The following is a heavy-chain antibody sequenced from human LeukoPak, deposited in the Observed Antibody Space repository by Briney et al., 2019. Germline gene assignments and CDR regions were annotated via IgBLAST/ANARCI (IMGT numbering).Heavy chain of an antibody. Sequence: ASVKVSCKASGYTFTSYGISWVRQAPGQGLEWMGWISAYNGNTNYAQKLQGRVTMTTDTSTSTAYMELRSLRSDDTAVYYCARDGSNSLGPSARLPRPFWHRFDPWGQGTLVTVSS. CDR2: ISAYNGNT. V-gene: IGHV1-18*01. D-gene: IGHD1-26*01. CDR1: GYTFTSYG. CDR3: ARDGSNSLGPSARLPRPFWHRFDP. J-gene: IGHJ5*02.